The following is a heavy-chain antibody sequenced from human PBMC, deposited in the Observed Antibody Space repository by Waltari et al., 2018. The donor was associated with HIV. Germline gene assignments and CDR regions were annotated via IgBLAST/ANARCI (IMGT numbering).Heavy chain of an antibody. Sequence: DVQLVESGGDLVQPGRSLRLSCAGSGFTLGNFAMTWVRQAPGKGLEWVGYISAKAYGGTSEYAASVKGRFVISRDDSKSIAYLQMNSLKTEDTAIYYCTRGSGRYEYWGQGTMTTVSS. CDR3: TRGSGRYEY. CDR1: GFTLGNFA. CDR2: ISAKAYGGTS. V-gene: IGHV3-49*04. J-gene: IGHJ4*02. D-gene: IGHD1-26*01.